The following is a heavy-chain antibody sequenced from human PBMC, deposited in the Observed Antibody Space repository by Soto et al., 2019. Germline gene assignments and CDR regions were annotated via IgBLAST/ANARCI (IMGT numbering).Heavy chain of an antibody. CDR2: IKSITDGGTT. D-gene: IGHD2-2*01. CDR1: GITFSNAW. CDR3: TTDSADIVVVPATFGMDV. V-gene: IGHV3-15*01. Sequence: GGSLRLSCAASGITFSNAWMTWVRQAPGKGLEWVGRIKSITDGGTTDYAAPVKGRFTISRDDSKDTLYLQMNNLRTEDTAVYHCTTDSADIVVVPATFGMDVWGQGTTVTVS. J-gene: IGHJ6*02.